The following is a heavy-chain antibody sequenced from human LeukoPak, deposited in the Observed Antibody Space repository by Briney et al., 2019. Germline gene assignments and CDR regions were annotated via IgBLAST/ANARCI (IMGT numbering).Heavy chain of an antibody. D-gene: IGHD6-25*01. V-gene: IGHV3-7*03. J-gene: IGHJ6*03. CDR2: VNPAGSTQ. CDR3: ARKGIGSSRYQNMDV. CDR1: GFTFSSYA. Sequence: GGSLRLSCAASGFTFSSYAMSWVRQAPGKGLEWVANVNPAGSTQLYVDSVKGRFTVSRDTSKNTLYLQMNSLRAEDTAVYYCARKGIGSSRYQNMDVWGKGTTVTVSS.